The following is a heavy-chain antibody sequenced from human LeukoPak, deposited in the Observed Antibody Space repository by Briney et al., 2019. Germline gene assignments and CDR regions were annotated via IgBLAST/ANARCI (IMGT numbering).Heavy chain of an antibody. CDR1: GCSIRNYY. J-gene: IGHJ4*02. CDR3: ARDRSDSSGWCYFNY. D-gene: IGHD6-19*01. V-gene: IGHV4-59*01. Sequence: SEALSLTGTFSGCSIRNYYWSCIRQSPGKGLDWIGYSYYSVTTKYTPCLNCRVTISGGTSKYQFSLKLNSVTAVDTAVYDCARDRSDSSGWCYFNYWGQGTLVIVCS. CDR2: SYYSVTT.